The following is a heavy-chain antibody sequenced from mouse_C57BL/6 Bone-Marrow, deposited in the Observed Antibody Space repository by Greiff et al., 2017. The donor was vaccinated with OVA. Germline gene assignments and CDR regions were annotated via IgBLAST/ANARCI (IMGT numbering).Heavy chain of an antibody. D-gene: IGHD3-1*01. J-gene: IGHJ2*01. Sequence: DVKLVESGGDLVKPGGSLKLSCAASGFTFSSYGMSWVRQTPDKRLEWVATISSGGSYTYYPDSVKGRFTISRDNAKNTLYLQMSSLRSEDTAMYYCARPRALGYFDVWGPGTTLTVSS. V-gene: IGHV5-6*02. CDR3: ARPRALGYFDV. CDR2: ISSGGSYT. CDR1: GFTFSSYG.